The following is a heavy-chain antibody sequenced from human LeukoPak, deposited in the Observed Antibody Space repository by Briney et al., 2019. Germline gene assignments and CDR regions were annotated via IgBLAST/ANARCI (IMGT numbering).Heavy chain of an antibody. Sequence: KSSKTLSLTCAVSGGSISSSNWWSWVRQPPGKGLEWIGEVYHSGSTNYNPSLKSRLTISVDKSKSQFSLNLYSVTAADTAVYYCARDRRRDYDSSGYDEWYFDLWGRGTLVTVSS. V-gene: IGHV4-4*02. J-gene: IGHJ2*01. CDR2: VYHSGST. CDR3: ARDRRRDYDSSGYDEWYFDL. D-gene: IGHD3-22*01. CDR1: GGSISSSNW.